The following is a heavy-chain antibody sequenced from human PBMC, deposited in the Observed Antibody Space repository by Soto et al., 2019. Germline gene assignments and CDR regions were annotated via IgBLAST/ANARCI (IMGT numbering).Heavy chain of an antibody. V-gene: IGHV1-18*01. CDR3: AKSPRGEMATD. Sequence: QVQLVQSGGEVKKPGASVTVSRKASGYTFINYHITWVRQAPGQGLEWMAWINTYNGMTDYAQRFQGRVTMTRDTSTSTAYMELSNLGSDDTAVYFCAKSPRGEMATDWGQGTLVTVSS. D-gene: IGHD5-12*01. J-gene: IGHJ4*02. CDR1: GYTFINYH. CDR2: INTYNGMT.